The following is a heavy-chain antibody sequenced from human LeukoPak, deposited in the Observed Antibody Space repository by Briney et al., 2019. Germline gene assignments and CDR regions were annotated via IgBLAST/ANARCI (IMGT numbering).Heavy chain of an antibody. D-gene: IGHD3-9*01. J-gene: IGHJ4*02. CDR1: GFTFSSYW. CDR2: INSDGSST. CDR3: ARICLTGYAPISGYFDY. Sequence: GGSLRLSCAASGFTFSSYWMHWVRHVPGKGLVWVSRINSDGSSTSYADSVKGRFTISRDNAKNTLYLQMNSLRAEDTAVYYCARICLTGYAPISGYFDYWGQGTLVTVSS. V-gene: IGHV3-74*01.